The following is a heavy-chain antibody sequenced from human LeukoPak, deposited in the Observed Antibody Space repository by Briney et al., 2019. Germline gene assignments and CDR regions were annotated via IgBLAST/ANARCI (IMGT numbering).Heavy chain of an antibody. CDR1: GGSISSGGYY. Sequence: PSQTLSLTCTVSGGSISSGGYYWSWIRQHPGKGLEWIGYIYYSGNTYYNPSLKSRVTISVDTSKNEFSLKLSSVTAADTAVYYCARGLGYCSGGSCYSGYYYGMDVWGKATTVTVSS. CDR2: IYYSGNT. V-gene: IGHV4-31*03. CDR3: ARGLGYCSGGSCYSGYYYGMDV. J-gene: IGHJ6*04. D-gene: IGHD2-15*01.